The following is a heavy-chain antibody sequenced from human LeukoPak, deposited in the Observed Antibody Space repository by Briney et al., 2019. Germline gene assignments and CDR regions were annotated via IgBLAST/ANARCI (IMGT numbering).Heavy chain of an antibody. CDR3: ARARNNYDRSGFSALDY. CDR2: IRYDGSNK. Sequence: GRSLRLSCAASGFTFSNYGMHWVRQAPGKGLEWVAVIRYDGSNKYYADSVKGRFTISRDNSKNTLYLQMNSLRAEDTAVYYCARARNNYDRSGFSALDYWGQGTLVTVSS. D-gene: IGHD3-22*01. V-gene: IGHV3-33*01. J-gene: IGHJ4*02. CDR1: GFTFSNYG.